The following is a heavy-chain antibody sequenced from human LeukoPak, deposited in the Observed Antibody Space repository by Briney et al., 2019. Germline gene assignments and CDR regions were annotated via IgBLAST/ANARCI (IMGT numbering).Heavy chain of an antibody. J-gene: IGHJ6*03. CDR2: ISWNSGSI. CDR3: AKGPSGVVARFYYMDV. CDR1: GFTFDEFA. Sequence: GGSLRLSCAASGFTFDEFAMHWVRQPPGKGLEWVSGISWNSGSIGYADSVKGRFTISRDNAKNSLYLQMNSLRAEDTALYYCAKGPSGVVARFYYMDVWGKGTTVTVSS. V-gene: IGHV3-9*01. D-gene: IGHD3-3*01.